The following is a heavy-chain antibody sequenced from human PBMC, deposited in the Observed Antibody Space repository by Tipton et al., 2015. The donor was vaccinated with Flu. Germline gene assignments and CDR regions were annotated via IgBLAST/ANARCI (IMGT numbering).Heavy chain of an antibody. J-gene: IGHJ4*02. CDR3: SRSTYYYGSGTSDY. D-gene: IGHD3-10*01. CDR2: IDGSGDT. CDR1: GGSISSEYYY. V-gene: IGHV4-61*02. Sequence: TLSLTCTVSGGSISSEYYYWGWIRQAAGKGLEWIGRIDGSGDTNYSPSLKSRVTISIDTSQNHFSLKLISVTAADTAVYYCSRSTYYYGSGTSDYWGQGTLVTVSS.